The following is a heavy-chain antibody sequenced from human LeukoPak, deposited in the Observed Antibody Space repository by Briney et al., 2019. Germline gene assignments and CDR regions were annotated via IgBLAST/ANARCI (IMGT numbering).Heavy chain of an antibody. CDR2: IYYSGST. Sequence: SETLSLTCSVSGGSISSNNYYWGWIRQPPGKGLEWIGYIYYSGSTYYNPSLKSRVTISVDTSKNQFSLKLSSVTAADTAVYYCARREDGRYTIDYWGQGTLVTVSS. CDR3: ARREDGRYTIDY. CDR1: GGSISSNNYY. J-gene: IGHJ4*02. D-gene: IGHD5-24*01. V-gene: IGHV4-39*01.